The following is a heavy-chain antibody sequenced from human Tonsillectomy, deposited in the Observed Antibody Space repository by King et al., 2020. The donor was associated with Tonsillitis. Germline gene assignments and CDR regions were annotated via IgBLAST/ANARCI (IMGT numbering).Heavy chain of an antibody. V-gene: IGHV4-39*01. CDR3: ARSVVVIPSDVFDAFDV. Sequence: QLLESGPGLVKPSETLSLTCTVSGGSFSSSSYYWGWLRQPPGKGLEWIGNFYYSGSTYYNPSLKSRATRSVDTSKNQFSLKLSSVPAADTAVYYCARSVVVIPSDVFDAFDVWGQGTMVTVSS. D-gene: IGHD3-22*01. CDR1: GGSFSSSSYY. J-gene: IGHJ3*01. CDR2: FYYSGST.